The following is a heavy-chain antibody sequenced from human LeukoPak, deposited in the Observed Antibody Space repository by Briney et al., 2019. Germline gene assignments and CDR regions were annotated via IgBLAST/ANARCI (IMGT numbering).Heavy chain of an antibody. D-gene: IGHD3-10*01. CDR3: ARDLHYAFDI. Sequence: GSLRLSCAASGFTFNSYAMSWVRQAPGKGLEWVSHIYSSDTTYADSVKGRFTISRDNAKNSLYLQMNSLRDEDTAVYYCARDLHYAFDIWGQGTMVTASS. J-gene: IGHJ3*02. CDR2: IYSSDTT. V-gene: IGHV3-48*02. CDR1: GFTFNSYA.